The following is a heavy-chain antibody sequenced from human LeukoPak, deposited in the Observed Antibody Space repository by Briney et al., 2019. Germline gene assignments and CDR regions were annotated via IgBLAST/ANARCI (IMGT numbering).Heavy chain of an antibody. CDR3: AREHDILTGFSLDY. CDR2: INAGNGNT. J-gene: IGHJ4*02. D-gene: IGHD3-9*01. V-gene: IGHV1-3*01. Sequence: GASVKVSCKASGYTFTTYAIHWVRQAPGQRLEYMGWINAGNGNTKYSRKLQARVTITRDTSASTAYMELSSLTSEDTAVYYCAREHDILTGFSLDYWGQGTLVTVSS. CDR1: GYTFTTYA.